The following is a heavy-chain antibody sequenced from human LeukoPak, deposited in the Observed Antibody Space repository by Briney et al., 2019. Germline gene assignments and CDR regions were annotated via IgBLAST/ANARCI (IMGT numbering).Heavy chain of an antibody. Sequence: SETLSLTCGVYGGSFSGYYWSWIRQPPGKGLEWIGQVTHRGSTNYNPSLKSRVTISVDTSKNQFSLKLSSVTAADTAVYYCASIKGRYDSSGYLSDYWGQGTLVTVSS. D-gene: IGHD3-22*01. CDR2: VTHRGST. CDR3: ASIKGRYDSSGYLSDY. CDR1: GGSFSGYY. V-gene: IGHV4-34*01. J-gene: IGHJ4*02.